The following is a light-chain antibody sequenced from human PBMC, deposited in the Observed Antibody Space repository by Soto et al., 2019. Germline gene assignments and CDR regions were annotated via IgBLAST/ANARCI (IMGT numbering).Light chain of an antibody. CDR2: GAS. V-gene: IGKV3-20*01. CDR3: QQYGGSPPIS. Sequence: EIVLTQSPGTLSLSPGERATLSCRASQSVSSRYLTWYQQKPGQAPRLLIYGASSRATGIPDRFSGSGSGTDFTLTISRLEPEDFAVYYYQQYGGSPPISFGQGTRLEIK. J-gene: IGKJ5*01. CDR1: QSVSSRY.